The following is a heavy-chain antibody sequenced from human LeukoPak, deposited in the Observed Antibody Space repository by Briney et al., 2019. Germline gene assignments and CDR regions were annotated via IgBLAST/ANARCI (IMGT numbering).Heavy chain of an antibody. CDR2: VYFSGNT. Sequence: SSETLPLTCTVSGAPINSYYWSWIRQSPGKGLEWIGYVYFSGNTNYNPSFETRVTMSVDMSKSQVSLKLRSVTAADTATYYCVRGEGTGAWGQGTLVTVSS. D-gene: IGHD1-14*01. CDR1: GAPINSYY. CDR3: VRGEGTGA. V-gene: IGHV4-59*01. J-gene: IGHJ5*02.